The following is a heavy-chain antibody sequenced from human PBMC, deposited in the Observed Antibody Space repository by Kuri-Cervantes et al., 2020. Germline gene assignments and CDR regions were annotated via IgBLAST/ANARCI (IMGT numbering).Heavy chain of an antibody. D-gene: IGHD3-3*01. Sequence: GESLKISCAASGFTFSSYAMHWVRQAPGKGLEWVAVISYDGSNKYYADSVKGRFTISRDNSKNTLYPQMNSLRAEDTAVYYCARDRIGERSRSYYFDYWGQGTLVTVSS. CDR2: ISYDGSNK. J-gene: IGHJ4*02. CDR1: GFTFSSYA. CDR3: ARDRIGERSRSYYFDY. V-gene: IGHV3-30-3*01.